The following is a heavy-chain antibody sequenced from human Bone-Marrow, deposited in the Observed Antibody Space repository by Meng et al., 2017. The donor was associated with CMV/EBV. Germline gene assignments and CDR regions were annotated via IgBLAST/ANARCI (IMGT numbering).Heavy chain of an antibody. CDR3: ARHSSGQRPYFDY. D-gene: IGHD3-22*01. Sequence: SETLSLTCAVYGGSFSGYYWSWIRQPPGKGLEWIGEINHSGSTYYSPSLKSRVTISVDKSKNQFSLKLSSVTAADTAVYYCARHSSGQRPYFDYWGQGTRVTGSS. CDR2: INHSGST. V-gene: IGHV4-34*01. CDR1: GGSFSGYY. J-gene: IGHJ4*02.